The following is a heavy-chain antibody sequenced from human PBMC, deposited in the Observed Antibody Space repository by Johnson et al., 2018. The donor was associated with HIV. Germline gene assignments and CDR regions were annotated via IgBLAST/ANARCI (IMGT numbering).Heavy chain of an antibody. CDR3: AKGYTSADGASDV. J-gene: IGHJ3*01. CDR2: IFRGDST. D-gene: IGHD5-24*01. Sequence: VQLVESGGGLVKPGGSLRLSCAASGFTFSDYYMSWIRQAPGKGLEWVSVIFRGDSTYYADSVRGRFTISRDSFKNTLFLQMNSLRAGDTAVYYCAKGYTSADGASDVWGQGTMVSVSS. V-gene: IGHV3-66*01. CDR1: GFTFSDYY.